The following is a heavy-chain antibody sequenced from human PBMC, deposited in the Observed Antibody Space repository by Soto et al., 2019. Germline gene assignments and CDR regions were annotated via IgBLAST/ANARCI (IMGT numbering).Heavy chain of an antibody. D-gene: IGHD6-19*01. J-gene: IGHJ6*02. CDR1: GFTLSSYG. CDR3: AKEIRYSSGWYHYYYGMDV. V-gene: IGHV3-30*18. CDR2: ISYDGSNK. Sequence: PGXSLRLSCAASGFTLSSYGLHWFRQAPVNGLEWVAVISYDGSNKYYADSVKGRFTISRDNSKNTLYLQMNSLRAEDTAVYYCAKEIRYSSGWYHYYYGMDVWGQGTTVTVSS.